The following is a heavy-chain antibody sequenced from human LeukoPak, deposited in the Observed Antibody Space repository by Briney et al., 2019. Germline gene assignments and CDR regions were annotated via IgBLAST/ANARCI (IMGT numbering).Heavy chain of an antibody. V-gene: IGHV1-2*02. CDR3: ARGDCSSTSCYIINWFDP. CDR1: GYTFTGYY. J-gene: IGHJ5*02. CDR2: INPNSGGT. Sequence: GASVKVSCKASGYTFTGYYMHWVRQAPGQGLEWMGWINPNSGGTNYAQKFQGRVTMTRDTSISPAYMELSRLRSDDTAVYYCARGDCSSTSCYIINWFDPWGQGTLVTVSS. D-gene: IGHD2-2*01.